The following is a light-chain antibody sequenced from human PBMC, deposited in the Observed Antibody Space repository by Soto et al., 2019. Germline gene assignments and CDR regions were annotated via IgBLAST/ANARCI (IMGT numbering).Light chain of an antibody. CDR3: SSYSISTAYL. CDR2: EVN. Sequence: QSVLTQPASVSGAPGQSITISRTGTSSHVGGYDYVSWYQLLPGKAPKLMVFEVNNRPSGVSYRFSGSKSGNTASLTISGLQAEDEADYFCSSYSISTAYLFGTGTKVTVL. J-gene: IGLJ1*01. V-gene: IGLV2-14*01. CDR1: SSHVGGYDY.